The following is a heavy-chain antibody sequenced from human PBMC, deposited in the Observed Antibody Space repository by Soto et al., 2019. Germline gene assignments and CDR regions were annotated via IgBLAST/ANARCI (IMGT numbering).Heavy chain of an antibody. D-gene: IGHD2-15*01. CDR3: ARVQVVVVTADKWFDP. J-gene: IGHJ5*02. V-gene: IGHV4-4*07. CDR1: GGSITDYS. CDR2: IFSSGST. Sequence: SETLSLTCTVSGGSITDYSWVWIRQPAGKGLEWIGRIFSSGSTNYNPSLKGRITMSLDTSKNQFSLKLNSATATDTAVYFCARVQVVVVTADKWFDPRGPGILVS.